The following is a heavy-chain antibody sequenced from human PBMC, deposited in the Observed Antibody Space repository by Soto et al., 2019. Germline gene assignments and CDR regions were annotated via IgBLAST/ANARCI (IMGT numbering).Heavy chain of an antibody. CDR1: GYTFTSYD. Sequence: QVQLVQSGAEVKKPGASVKVSCKASGYTFTSYDINWVRQATGQGLEWMGWMNPNSGNTGYAQKFQGRVTMTRNTSLSTAYMELSSLRSEDTAVYYCARGSKSYCSGGSCPFGYWGQGTLVTVSS. CDR3: ARGSKSYCSGGSCPFGY. CDR2: MNPNSGNT. V-gene: IGHV1-8*01. J-gene: IGHJ4*02. D-gene: IGHD2-15*01.